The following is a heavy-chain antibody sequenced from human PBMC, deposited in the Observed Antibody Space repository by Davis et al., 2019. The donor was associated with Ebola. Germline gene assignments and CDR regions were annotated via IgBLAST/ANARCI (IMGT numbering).Heavy chain of an antibody. V-gene: IGHV4-39*07. D-gene: IGHD2-21*02. CDR1: GGSISSSSYY. CDR3: ALVTATEIPVDY. CDR2: IYYSGST. J-gene: IGHJ4*02. Sequence: MPSETLSLTCTVSGGSISSSSYYWGWIRQPPGKGLEWIGSIYYSGSTYYNPSLKSRVTISVDKSKNQFSLKLSSVTAADTAVYYCALVTATEIPVDYWGQGTLVTVSS.